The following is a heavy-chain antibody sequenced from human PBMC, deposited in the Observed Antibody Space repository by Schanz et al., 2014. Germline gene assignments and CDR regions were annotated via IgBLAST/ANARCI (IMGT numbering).Heavy chain of an antibody. CDR3: ARLPNLRWGWFDP. Sequence: QVQLQESGPGLLKPSGTLSLTCAVSGASISSNNWWTWVRQSPGKGLDWIGEIFHTGSTKYNPSLKSRVTLSVDTSKNQLSLKLTSVNAADTAVYYCARLPNLRWGWFDPWGPGTLVTVSS. J-gene: IGHJ5*02. CDR1: GASISSNNW. D-gene: IGHD3-16*01. CDR2: IFHTGST. V-gene: IGHV4-4*02.